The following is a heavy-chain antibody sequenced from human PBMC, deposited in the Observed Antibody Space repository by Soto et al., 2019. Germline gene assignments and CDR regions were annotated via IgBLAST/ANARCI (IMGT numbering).Heavy chain of an antibody. CDR1: GFTFSSYL. V-gene: IGHV3-23*01. D-gene: IGHD6-19*01. CDR2: ISRNGSST. CDR3: AKYRAEWLVQDAFDI. J-gene: IGHJ3*02. Sequence: PGGSLRLSCAASGFTFSSYLMSWVRQAPGKGLEWVADISRNGSSTYYVDSVKGRFTISRDNSKNTLYLQMNSLRAEDTAVYYCAKYRAEWLVQDAFDIWGQGTMVTVSS.